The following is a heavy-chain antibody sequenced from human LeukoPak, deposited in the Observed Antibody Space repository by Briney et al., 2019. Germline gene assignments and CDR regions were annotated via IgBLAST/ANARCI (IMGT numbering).Heavy chain of an antibody. J-gene: IGHJ2*01. CDR1: GFTFTAYL. Sequence: GRSLRLSCAASGFTFTAYLIHWVRQAPGKGLEWVAVMSSDGNAMFYADSVKGRFTISRDNSKNTLYLQMNSLRAEDTAVYYCARDDYGDPWYFDLWGRGTLVTVSS. CDR3: ARDDYGDPWYFDL. V-gene: IGHV3-30-3*01. D-gene: IGHD4-17*01. CDR2: MSSDGNAM.